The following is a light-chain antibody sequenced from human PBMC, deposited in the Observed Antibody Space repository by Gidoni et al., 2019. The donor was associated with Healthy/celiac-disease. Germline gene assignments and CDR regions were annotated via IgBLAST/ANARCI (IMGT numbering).Light chain of an antibody. J-gene: IGKJ2*01. CDR2: GAS. CDR1: QSVSSN. V-gene: IGKV3-15*01. CDR3: QQYNNWPPDT. Sequence: EIVMTQSLATLSVSPGERATLSCRASQSVSSNLAWYQQKPGQAPSLLIYGASTRATGIPARFSGSGSGTEFTLTISSLQSEDFAVYYCQQYNNWPPDTFGQXTKLEIK.